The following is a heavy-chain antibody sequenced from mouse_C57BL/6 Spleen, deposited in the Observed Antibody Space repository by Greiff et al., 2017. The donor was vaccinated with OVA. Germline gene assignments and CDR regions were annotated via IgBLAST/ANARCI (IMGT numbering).Heavy chain of an antibody. CDR2: IRSKSSNYAT. Sequence: EVQLVESGGGLVQPKGSLKLSCAASGFTFNTYAMHWVRQAPGKGLEWVARIRSKSSNYATYYADSVKDRFTISRDDSQSMLYLQMNNLKTEDTAMYYCVRDRYYGSHWYFDVWGTGTTVTVSS. V-gene: IGHV10-3*01. D-gene: IGHD1-1*01. J-gene: IGHJ1*03. CDR3: VRDRYYGSHWYFDV. CDR1: GFTFNTYA.